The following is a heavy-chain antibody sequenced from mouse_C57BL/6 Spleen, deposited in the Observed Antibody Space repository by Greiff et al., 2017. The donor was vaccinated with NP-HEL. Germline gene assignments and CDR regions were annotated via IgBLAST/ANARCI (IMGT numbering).Heavy chain of an antibody. V-gene: IGHV1-22*01. Sequence: VQLKQSGPELVKPGASVKMSCKASGYTFTDYNMHWVKQSHGKSLEWIGYINPNNGGTSYNQKFKGKATLTVNKSSSTAYMELRSLTSEDSAVYYCARPITTVVARFDYWGQGTTLTVSS. CDR2: INPNNGGT. J-gene: IGHJ2*01. CDR1: GYTFTDYN. CDR3: ARPITTVVARFDY. D-gene: IGHD1-1*01.